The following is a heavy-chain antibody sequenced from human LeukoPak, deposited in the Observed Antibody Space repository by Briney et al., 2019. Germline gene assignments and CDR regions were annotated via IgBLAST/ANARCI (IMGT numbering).Heavy chain of an antibody. V-gene: IGHV3-7*01. CDR3: ARDGSSFDY. CDR2: IKENGSEK. J-gene: IGHJ4*02. Sequence: PGGSLRLSCAASGFTFSSYGMSWVRQAPGKGLECVANIKENGSEKYYVDSVKGRFTISRDNAKNSLYLQMNSLRAEDTAVYYCARDGSSFDYWGQGALVTVSS. D-gene: IGHD2-15*01. CDR1: GFTFSSYG.